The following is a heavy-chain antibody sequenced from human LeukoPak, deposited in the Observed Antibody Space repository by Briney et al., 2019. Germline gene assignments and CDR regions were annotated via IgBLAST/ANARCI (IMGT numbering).Heavy chain of an antibody. CDR1: GYTFTSYG. J-gene: IGHJ6*03. CDR2: ISAYNGNT. CDR3: ARDRGLYDFWCGYYTGDYYYYYRDV. Sequence: ASVTVSFKASGYTFTSYGISWVRQAPGQGLEWMGWISAYNGNTNYAQKLQGRVTMTTDTSTSTAYLELRSLRSDDAAMDNCARDRGLYDFWCGYYTGDYYYYYRDVWGKGTTVTVSS. D-gene: IGHD3-3*01. V-gene: IGHV1-18*01.